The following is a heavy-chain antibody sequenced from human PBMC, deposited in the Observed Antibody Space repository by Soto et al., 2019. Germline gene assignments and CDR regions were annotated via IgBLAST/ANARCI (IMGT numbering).Heavy chain of an antibody. CDR2: MNPNSGNT. J-gene: IGHJ6*02. Sequence: ASVKVSCKASGYTFTSYDINWGRQATGQGLEWMGWMNPNSGNTGYAQKFQGRVTMTRNTSISTAYMELSSLRSEDTAVYYCARGLLGMNYYYYYGMDVWGQGTTVTVSS. V-gene: IGHV1-8*01. CDR3: ARGLLGMNYYYYYGMDV. D-gene: IGHD7-27*01. CDR1: GYTFTSYD.